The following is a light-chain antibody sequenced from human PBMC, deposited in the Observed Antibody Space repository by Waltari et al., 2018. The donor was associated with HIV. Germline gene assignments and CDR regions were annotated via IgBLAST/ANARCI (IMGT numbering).Light chain of an antibody. V-gene: IGKV1-39*01. CDR1: QNINSY. CDR2: ATS. J-gene: IGKJ3*01. CDR3: QQSYSTPWT. Sequence: DIQMTQSPSSLSASVGDRVTLTCRASQNINSYLNWYQQRPGKAPELLIYATSSLQSGVPSRFSGSGSGTDFTLTISSLQPEDFATYYWQQSYSTPWTFGPGTKVDVK.